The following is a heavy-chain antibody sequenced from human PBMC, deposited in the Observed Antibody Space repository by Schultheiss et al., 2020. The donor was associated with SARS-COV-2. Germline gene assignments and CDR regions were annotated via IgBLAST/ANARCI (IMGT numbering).Heavy chain of an antibody. D-gene: IGHD3-22*01. J-gene: IGHJ3*02. CDR3: ARVCDSSGPRNAFDI. V-gene: IGHV3-48*01. Sequence: GESLKISCAASGFTFSSYGMHWVRQAPGKGLEWVSYISSSSSTIYYADSVRGRFTISRDNSKNTLYLQMNSLRAEDTAVYYCARVCDSSGPRNAFDIWGQGTMVTVSS. CDR1: GFTFSSYG. CDR2: ISSSSSTI.